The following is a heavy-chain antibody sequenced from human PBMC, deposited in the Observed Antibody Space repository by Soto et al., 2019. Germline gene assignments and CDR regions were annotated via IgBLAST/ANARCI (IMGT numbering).Heavy chain of an antibody. CDR3: ARDPGRGWQHYYFDY. D-gene: IGHD6-19*01. Sequence: ASVKVSCKASGYTFTSYGISWVRQAPGQGLEWMGWISAYNVNTNYAQKLQVRVTMTTDTSTRTAYMELRSLRSDDTAVYYCARDPGRGWQHYYFDYWGQGTLVIVAS. CDR2: ISAYNVNT. CDR1: GYTFTSYG. J-gene: IGHJ4*02. V-gene: IGHV1-18*04.